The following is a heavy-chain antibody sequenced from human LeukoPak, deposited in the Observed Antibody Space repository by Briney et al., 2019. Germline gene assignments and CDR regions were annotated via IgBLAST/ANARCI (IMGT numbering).Heavy chain of an antibody. CDR1: RYTFTSYD. Sequence: EASVKVSCKASRYTFTSYDINWVRQATGQGLEWMGWMNPNSGNTGYAQKFQGRVTITRNTSISTAYMELSSLRSEDTAVYYCARGRYPNYYDFWSGYYSNWFDPWGQGTLVTVSS. D-gene: IGHD3-3*01. CDR3: ARGRYPNYYDFWSGYYSNWFDP. J-gene: IGHJ5*02. CDR2: MNPNSGNT. V-gene: IGHV1-8*03.